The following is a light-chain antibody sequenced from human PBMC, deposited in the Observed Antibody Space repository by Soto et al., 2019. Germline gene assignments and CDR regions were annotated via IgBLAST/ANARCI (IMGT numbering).Light chain of an antibody. CDR1: QSVGSD. CDR3: QQRRDWPLT. Sequence: IVLTQSPSTLSLSPGERATLSCRASQSVGSDLVWYQQKPGQSPRLLISEASNRATDIPARFSGSGSGTDLTLTISGLEPEDFAVYHCQQRRDWPLTFGGGTRVEIK. V-gene: IGKV3-11*01. J-gene: IGKJ4*01. CDR2: EAS.